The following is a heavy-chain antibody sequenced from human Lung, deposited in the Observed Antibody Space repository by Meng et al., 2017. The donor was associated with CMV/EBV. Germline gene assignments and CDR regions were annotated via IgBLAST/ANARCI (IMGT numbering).Heavy chain of an antibody. D-gene: IGHD3-3*01. CDR3: AHANHRVTQFGVVFDFAS. J-gene: IGHJ4*02. V-gene: IGHV2-5*02. CDR2: VYWDDTE. CDR1: GFSLSTSGVG. Sequence: GPTLVXPTQTLTLTCTFSGFSLSTSGVGVGWIRQPPGKALEWLALVYWDDTERYSPSLSHRLTITKDTSKNHVVLTMTNMDPVDTATFFCAHANHRVTQFGVVFDFASWGPGTXVNVSS.